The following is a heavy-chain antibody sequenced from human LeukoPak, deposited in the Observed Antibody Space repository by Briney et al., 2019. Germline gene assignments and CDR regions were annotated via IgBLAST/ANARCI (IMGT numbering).Heavy chain of an antibody. CDR2: ISVYEAHT. J-gene: IGHJ3*02. V-gene: IGHV1-18*01. CDR3: TRVVRYSSTWPPEGDDAFDI. D-gene: IGHD6-13*01. Sequence: ASVKASRKASGYIFTSYGISWVRQAPGQGLERMGWISVYEAHTNYAQQFQGRLTITADTSTTTAYMELRSLRSDDTALYYCTRVVRYSSTWPPEGDDAFDIWGQGTMVTVST. CDR1: GYIFTSYG.